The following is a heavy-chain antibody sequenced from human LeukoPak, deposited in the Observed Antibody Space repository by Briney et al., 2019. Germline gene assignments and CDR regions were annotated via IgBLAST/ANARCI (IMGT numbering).Heavy chain of an antibody. D-gene: IGHD6-19*01. J-gene: IGHJ4*02. CDR1: GFTFSSYA. Sequence: QPGGSLRLSCAASGFTFSSYAMHWVRQAPGKGLEWVAVISYDGSNKYYADSVKGRFTISRDNSKNTLYLQMNSLRVEDTAVYYCAGRQPSEYSSGWVEYWGQGTLVTVSS. CDR2: ISYDGSNK. V-gene: IGHV3-30*14. CDR3: AGRQPSEYSSGWVEY.